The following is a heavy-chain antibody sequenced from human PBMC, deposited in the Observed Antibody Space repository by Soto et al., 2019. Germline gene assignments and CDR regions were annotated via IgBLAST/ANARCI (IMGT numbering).Heavy chain of an antibody. V-gene: IGHV4-39*01. CDR3: ARQDYYDSSGYVRI. CDR2: IYYSGST. CDR1: GGSISSSSYY. J-gene: IGHJ3*02. Sequence: QLQLQESGPGLVKPSETLSLTCTVSGGSISSSSYYWGWIRQPPGKGLEWIGSIYYSGSTYYNPSLKSRVTISGETSKNQFSLKLSSVTAADTAVYYCARQDYYDSSGYVRIWGQGTMVTVSS. D-gene: IGHD3-22*01.